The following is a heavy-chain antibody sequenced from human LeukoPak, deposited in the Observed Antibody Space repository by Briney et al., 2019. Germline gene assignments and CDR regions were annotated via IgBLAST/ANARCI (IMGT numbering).Heavy chain of an antibody. CDR3: ATPLDYYDRSDSHQGGD. CDR1: GFTFSRHW. CDR2: IKHDGSEK. Sequence: GGSLRLSCAASGFTFSRHWMTWVRQAPGKGLEWVANIKHDGSEKNYVDSVKGRFTISRDNAKNSLYLQMNSLRAEDAAVYYCATPLDYYDRSDSHQGGDWGQGTLVTVSS. V-gene: IGHV3-7*03. D-gene: IGHD3-22*01. J-gene: IGHJ4*02.